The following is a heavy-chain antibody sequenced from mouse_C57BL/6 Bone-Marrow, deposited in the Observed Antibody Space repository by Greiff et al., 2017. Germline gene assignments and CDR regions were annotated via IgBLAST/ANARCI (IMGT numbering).Heavy chain of an antibody. CDR1: GYTFTSYW. J-gene: IGHJ1*03. Sequence: QFQLQPPGAELVMPGASVKLSCKASGYTFTSYWMHWVKQRPGQGLEWIGEIDPSDSYTNYNQKFKGKSTLTVDKSSSTAYMQLSSLTSEDSAVYYCAREGGIRNWYFDVWGTGTTVTVSS. CDR2: IDPSDSYT. CDR3: AREGGIRNWYFDV. V-gene: IGHV1-69*01.